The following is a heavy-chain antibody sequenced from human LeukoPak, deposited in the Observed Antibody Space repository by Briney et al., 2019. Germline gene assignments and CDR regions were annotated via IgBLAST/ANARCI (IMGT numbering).Heavy chain of an antibody. CDR1: GFTFSIYW. V-gene: IGHV3-7*04. Sequence: TGGSLRLSCAASGFTFSIYWMSWVRQAPGKGLEWVANIKQDESEKYYVDSVKGRFTISKDNAKNSLYLQMNSLRAEDTAVYYCARADYFDYWGQGTLVTVSS. CDR3: ARADYFDY. CDR2: IKQDESEK. J-gene: IGHJ4*02.